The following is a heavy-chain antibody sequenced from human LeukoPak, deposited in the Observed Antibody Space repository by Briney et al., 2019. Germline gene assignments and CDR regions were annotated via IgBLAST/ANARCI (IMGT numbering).Heavy chain of an antibody. CDR3: ATFGGVIVGFDY. V-gene: IGHV3-21*01. CDR2: ISSSSSYI. CDR1: GFTFSSYS. J-gene: IGHJ4*02. Sequence: PGGSLRLSCAASGFTFSSYSMNWVRQAPGKGLEWVSSISSSSSYIYYADSVKGRFTISRDNAKNSLYLQMNSLRAEDTAVYYCATFGGVIVGFDYWGRGTLVTVSS. D-gene: IGHD3-16*02.